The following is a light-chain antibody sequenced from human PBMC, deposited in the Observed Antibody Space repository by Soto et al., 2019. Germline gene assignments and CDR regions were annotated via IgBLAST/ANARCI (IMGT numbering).Light chain of an antibody. CDR3: QRLNSYPLT. Sequence: IQFTQSPSSLSASFGDRVTITCWASQDISNYLAWYQQRPGKAPQLLIYAASTLQSGVPSRFSGSGSGTDFTLTISSLQPEDFATYYCQRLNSYPLTFGGGTKVDIK. V-gene: IGKV1-9*01. CDR1: QDISNY. J-gene: IGKJ4*01. CDR2: AAS.